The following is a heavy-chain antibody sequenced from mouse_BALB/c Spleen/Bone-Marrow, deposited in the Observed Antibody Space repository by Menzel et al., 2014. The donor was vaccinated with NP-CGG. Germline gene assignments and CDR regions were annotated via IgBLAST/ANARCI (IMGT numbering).Heavy chain of an antibody. D-gene: IGHD1-2*01. J-gene: IGHJ1*01. CDR1: GFTFSSFG. CDR2: INGGSNTI. CDR3: ARGTTALRYFDV. Sequence: DVKLQESGGGLVQPGGSRKLSCAASGFTFSSFGMHWIRQAPEKGLEWVAYINGGSNTIYYADTVKGRFTISRDNPKNTLFLQMTSLRSEDTAMYFCARGTTALRYFDVWGAGTTVTVSS. V-gene: IGHV5-17*02.